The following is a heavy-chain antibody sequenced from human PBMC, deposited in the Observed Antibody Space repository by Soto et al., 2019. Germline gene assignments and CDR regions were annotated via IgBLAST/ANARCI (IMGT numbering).Heavy chain of an antibody. Sequence: GGSLRLSCAASGFTFSSYAMSWVRQAPGKGLEWVSAISGSGGSTYYADSVKGRFTISRDNSKNTLYLQMNSLRAEDTAVYYCAKDRVYSYVSGPFDYWGQGTLVTVSS. V-gene: IGHV3-23*01. CDR1: GFTFSSYA. CDR3: AKDRVYSYVSGPFDY. CDR2: ISGSGGST. D-gene: IGHD5-18*01. J-gene: IGHJ4*02.